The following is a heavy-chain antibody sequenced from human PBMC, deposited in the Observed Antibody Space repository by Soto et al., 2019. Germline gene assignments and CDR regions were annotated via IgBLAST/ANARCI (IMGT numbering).Heavy chain of an antibody. V-gene: IGHV4-31*03. CDR2: IYYSGST. CDR1: GGSISSGGYY. D-gene: IGHD5-12*01. Sequence: SETLSLTCTVSGGSISSGGYYWSWIRQPPGKGLEWIAYIYYSGSTYYNPSLKSRVTISVDTSKNQFSLKLSSVTAADTAVYYCAREYSGYGHFDYWGQGTLVTGSS. CDR3: AREYSGYGHFDY. J-gene: IGHJ4*02.